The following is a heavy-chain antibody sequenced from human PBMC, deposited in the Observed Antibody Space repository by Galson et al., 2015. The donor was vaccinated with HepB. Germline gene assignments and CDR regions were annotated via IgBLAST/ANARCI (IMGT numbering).Heavy chain of an antibody. CDR1: GGSISSSNW. CDR3: ARERAYAPVNDAFDT. J-gene: IGHJ3*02. D-gene: IGHD2-8*01. Sequence: TLSLTCAISGGSISSSNWWSWVRQTPRKGLEWIGKIYHTGSTKYNPSLKSRVTMSVDKSKNHLSLNLTSVTAADTAVYYCARERAYAPVNDAFDTWGQGTKAIVSP. CDR2: IYHTGST. V-gene: IGHV4-4*02.